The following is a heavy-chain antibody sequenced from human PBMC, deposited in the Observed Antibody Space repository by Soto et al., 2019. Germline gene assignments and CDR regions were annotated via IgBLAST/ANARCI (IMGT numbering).Heavy chain of an antibody. CDR3: ARGRSGWYGYWFDP. Sequence: QVQLQQWGAGLLKPSETLSLTCAVYGGSFSGYYWSWIRQPPGKGLEWIGEINHSGSTNYNPSLKSRVTISVDTSKNQFSLKLSSVTAADTAVYSCARGRSGWYGYWFDPWGQGTLVTVSS. D-gene: IGHD6-19*01. V-gene: IGHV4-34*01. J-gene: IGHJ5*02. CDR2: INHSGST. CDR1: GGSFSGYY.